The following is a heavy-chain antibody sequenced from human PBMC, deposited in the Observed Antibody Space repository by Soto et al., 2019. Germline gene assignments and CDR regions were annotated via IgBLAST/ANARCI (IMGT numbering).Heavy chain of an antibody. J-gene: IGHJ6*02. D-gene: IGHD1-26*01. CDR2: IYYSGST. V-gene: IGHV4-39*07. CDR1: GGSISSRSYY. CDR3: ARRREIYYYYGMDV. Sequence: TSETLSLTCTVSGGSISSRSYYLGWIRQPPGKGLEWIGYIYYSGSTNYNPSLKSRVTISVDTSKNQFSLKLSSVTAADTAVYYCARRREIYYYYGMDVWGQGTTVTVSS.